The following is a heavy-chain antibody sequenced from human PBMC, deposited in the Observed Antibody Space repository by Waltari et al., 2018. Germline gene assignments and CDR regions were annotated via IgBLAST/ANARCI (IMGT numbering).Heavy chain of an antibody. CDR1: GYSFPTSX. V-gene: IGHV5-51*01. Sequence: VQLVXPGAEVKKPGDSLKTSFXGSGYSFPTSXIVGGRQIPGKGLEWMGIIYPDHSDTRXSPSFQGQVTISXDKXISPAXRXWSSLKASXXAIYXCASPGGVRXXNDAFHIXGQGTMVTVXS. CDR3: ASPGGVRXXNDAFHI. D-gene: IGHD3-10*01. CDR2: IYPDHSDT. J-gene: IGHJ3*02.